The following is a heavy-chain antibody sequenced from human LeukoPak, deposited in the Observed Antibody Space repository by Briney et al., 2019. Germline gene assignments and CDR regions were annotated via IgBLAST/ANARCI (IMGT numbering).Heavy chain of an antibody. V-gene: IGHV3-9*01. J-gene: IGHJ4*02. Sequence: GGSLRLSCAASGFTFDDYAMHWVRQAPGKGLEWVSGISWNSGAIGYADSVKGRFTISRDNAKSSLNLQMNSLRAEDTALYYCAKGSGGSSDYHKFYFDYWGQGTLVTVSS. D-gene: IGHD3-22*01. CDR1: GFTFDDYA. CDR3: AKGSGGSSDYHKFYFDY. CDR2: ISWNSGAI.